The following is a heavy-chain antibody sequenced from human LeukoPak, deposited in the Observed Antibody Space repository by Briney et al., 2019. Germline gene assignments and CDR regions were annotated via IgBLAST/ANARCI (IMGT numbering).Heavy chain of an antibody. CDR1: GFTFSSYW. J-gene: IGHJ4*02. CDR3: AREDIVEVPAIPFDY. CDR2: INSDGSSI. Sequence: ETGGSLRLSCAASGFTFSSYWMHWVRQAPGKGLMWVSRINSDGSSIIYADSVKGRFTISRDNAKNTLYLQMNSLRAEDTAVCYCAREDIVEVPAIPFDYWGQGTLVTVSS. V-gene: IGHV3-74*01. D-gene: IGHD2-2*01.